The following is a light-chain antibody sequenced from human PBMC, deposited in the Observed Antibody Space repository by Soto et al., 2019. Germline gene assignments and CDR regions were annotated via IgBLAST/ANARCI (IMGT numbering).Light chain of an antibody. CDR2: GAS. J-gene: IGKJ1*01. Sequence: DIQMTQSPSSLSASVGDRVTITCQASQSSNTWLAWYQQKPGKAPKLLIYGASSLESGVPSRFSGIGSATEFTLTISSLQPDDFATYYCQQYNSYWTFGQGTKVDIK. CDR1: QSSNTW. CDR3: QQYNSYWT. V-gene: IGKV1-5*01.